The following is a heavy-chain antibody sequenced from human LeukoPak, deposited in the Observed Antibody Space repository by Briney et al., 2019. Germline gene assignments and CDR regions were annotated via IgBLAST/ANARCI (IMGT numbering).Heavy chain of an antibody. Sequence: PGGSLRLSCVASGFTFSNYAMTWVRQAPGKGLEWVSFISGSGGIRNYADSVKGRFTISRDNSKNTLSLQMNSLRAEDTAVYYCAKDSNYYYQCFMDVWGKGTTVTVSS. D-gene: IGHD4-11*01. J-gene: IGHJ6*03. CDR2: ISGSGGIR. CDR1: GFTFSNYA. CDR3: AKDSNYYYQCFMDV. V-gene: IGHV3-23*01.